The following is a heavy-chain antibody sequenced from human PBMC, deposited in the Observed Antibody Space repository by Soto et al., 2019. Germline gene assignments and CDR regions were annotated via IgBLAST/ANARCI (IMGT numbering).Heavy chain of an antibody. CDR1: GGSFSGYY. D-gene: IGHD2-2*01. CDR3: ARVRSTSIKPFDY. J-gene: IGHJ4*02. Sequence: QVQLQQWGAGLLKPSETLSLTCAVYGGSFSGYYWSWIRQPPGKGLEWIGEINHSGSTNYNPSLKSRVTISVDTSKNQFSLKLSSVTAADTAVYYCARVRSTSIKPFDYWGQGTLVTVSS. V-gene: IGHV4-34*01. CDR2: INHSGST.